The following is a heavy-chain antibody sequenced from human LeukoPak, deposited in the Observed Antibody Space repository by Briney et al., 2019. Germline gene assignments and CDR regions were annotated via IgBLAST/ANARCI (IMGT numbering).Heavy chain of an antibody. J-gene: IGHJ5*02. Sequence: SETLSLTCAVSGGSFSGHYWTWIRQPPGKGLEWIGEINHTGSTNYNPSLKSRVTMSVDTSKKQFSLKLSSVTAADTSVYYCARDSSTYSSGRYGNNWFDPWGQGTLVTVSS. CDR1: GGSFSGHY. D-gene: IGHD6-19*01. V-gene: IGHV4-34*01. CDR3: ARDSSTYSSGRYGNNWFDP. CDR2: INHTGST.